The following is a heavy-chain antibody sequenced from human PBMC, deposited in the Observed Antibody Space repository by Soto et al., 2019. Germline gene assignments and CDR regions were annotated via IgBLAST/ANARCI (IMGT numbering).Heavy chain of an antibody. D-gene: IGHD3-3*01. CDR1: GFTFSSYA. CDR3: AKDGLAKYDFWSGLVAFDI. Sequence: GGSLRLSCAASGFTFSSYAMSWVRQAPGKGLEWVSAISGSGGSTYYADSVKGRFTISRDNSKNTLYLQMNSLRAEDTAVYYCAKDGLAKYDFWSGLVAFDIWGQGTMVTVSS. CDR2: ISGSGGST. J-gene: IGHJ3*02. V-gene: IGHV3-23*01.